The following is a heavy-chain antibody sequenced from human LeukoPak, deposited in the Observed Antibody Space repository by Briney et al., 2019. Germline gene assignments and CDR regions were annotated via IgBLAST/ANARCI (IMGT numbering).Heavy chain of an antibody. D-gene: IGHD4-11*01. Sequence: SETLSLTCAVYGGSFSGYYWSWIRQPPGKGLEWIGEINHSGSINYNPSLKSRVTISVDTSKNQFSLKLSSVTAADTAVYYCARGSDYSNYADFDYWGQGTLVTVSS. CDR1: GGSFSGYY. CDR2: INHSGSI. V-gene: IGHV4-34*01. J-gene: IGHJ4*02. CDR3: ARGSDYSNYADFDY.